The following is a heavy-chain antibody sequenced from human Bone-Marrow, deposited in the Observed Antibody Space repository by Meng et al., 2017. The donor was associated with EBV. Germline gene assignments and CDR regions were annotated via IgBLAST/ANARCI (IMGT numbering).Heavy chain of an antibody. D-gene: IGHD6-6*01. Sequence: QVQLVQSGAEVRKPGASLKVACKASGYTFPNFAIHWVRQAPGQSLEWVGWINPGKGNAHYSQKFQGRVTFTSDTSATTSYMELSSLRSEDTGLYFCARAGEYSSSSPFDFWGQGTLVTVSS. J-gene: IGHJ4*02. CDR1: GYTFPNFA. CDR3: ARAGEYSSSSPFDF. V-gene: IGHV1-3*01. CDR2: INPGKGNA.